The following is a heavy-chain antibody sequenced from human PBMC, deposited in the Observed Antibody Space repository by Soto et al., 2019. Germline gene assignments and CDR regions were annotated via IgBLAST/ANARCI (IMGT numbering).Heavy chain of an antibody. CDR3: ARAGGYSGYANGVDY. CDR1: GGSISSGGYY. Sequence: QVQLQESGPGLVKPSQTLSLTCTVSGGSISSGGYYWSWIRQHPGKGLEWIGYIYYSGSTYYNPSLKSRVTTSVDTSKNQFSLKLSSVTAADTAVYYCARAGGYSGYANGVDYWGQGTLVTVSS. CDR2: IYYSGST. V-gene: IGHV4-31*03. J-gene: IGHJ4*02. D-gene: IGHD5-12*01.